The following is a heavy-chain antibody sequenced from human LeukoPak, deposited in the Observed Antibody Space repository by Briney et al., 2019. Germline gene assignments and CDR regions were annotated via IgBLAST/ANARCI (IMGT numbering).Heavy chain of an antibody. CDR2: VIPHFGKL. CDR1: GGTLSSYA. J-gene: IGHJ4*02. Sequence: ASVKVSCKASGGTLSSYAISWVRQAPGQGLEWMGGVIPHFGKLNYAQKFQGRVTMTEDTSTDTAYMEVSSLRSEDMAVYYCVTVWGSYRREYWGQGTLVTVSS. D-gene: IGHD3-16*02. CDR3: VTVWGSYRREY. V-gene: IGHV1-69*06.